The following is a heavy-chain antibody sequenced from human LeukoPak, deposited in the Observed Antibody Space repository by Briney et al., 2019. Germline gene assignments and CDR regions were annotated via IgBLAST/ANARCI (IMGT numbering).Heavy chain of an antibody. J-gene: IGHJ5*02. CDR3: ARYNWNTWFDP. V-gene: IGHV3-33*01. CDR1: GFTFSSYG. CDR2: IWYDGSNK. D-gene: IGHD1-1*01. Sequence: GGSLRLSCAASGFTFSSYGMHWVRQAPGKGLEWVAVIWYDGSNKYYTDSVKGRFTISGDNSKNTLYLQMNSLRAEDTAVYYCARYNWNTWFDPWGQGALVTVSS.